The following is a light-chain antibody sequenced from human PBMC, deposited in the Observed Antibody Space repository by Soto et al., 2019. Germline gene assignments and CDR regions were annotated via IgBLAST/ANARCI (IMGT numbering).Light chain of an antibody. CDR3: SSYTSSSTLYV. J-gene: IGLJ1*01. Sequence: LAQPASVSGSPGQSITISCTGTRSDVGGYNYVSWYQQHPGKAPKLMIYDVSNRPSGVSNRFSGSKSGNTASLTISGLQAEDEADYYCSSYTSSSTLYVFGTGTKVTVL. CDR1: RSDVGGYNY. CDR2: DVS. V-gene: IGLV2-14*01.